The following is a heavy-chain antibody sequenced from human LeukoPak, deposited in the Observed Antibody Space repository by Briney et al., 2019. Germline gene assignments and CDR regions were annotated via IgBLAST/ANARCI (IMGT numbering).Heavy chain of an antibody. D-gene: IGHD3-10*01. Sequence: SETLSLTRAVYGGSFSGYYWSWIRQPPGKGLEWIGEINHSGSTNYNPSLKSRVTKSVDTSKNQFSLKLSSVTAADTAVYYCARRGGSGSYLRRNENWFDPWGQGTLVTVSS. CDR2: INHSGST. CDR3: ARRGGSGSYLRRNENWFDP. CDR1: GGSFSGYY. J-gene: IGHJ5*02. V-gene: IGHV4-34*01.